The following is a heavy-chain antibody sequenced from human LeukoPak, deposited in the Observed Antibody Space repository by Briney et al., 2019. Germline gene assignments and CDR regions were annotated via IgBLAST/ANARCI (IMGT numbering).Heavy chain of an antibody. D-gene: IGHD6-19*01. V-gene: IGHV3-48*04. CDR3: AREGWSSGWSRDAFDI. CDR2: ISSSSSTI. J-gene: IGHJ3*02. CDR1: GFTFSSYS. Sequence: PGGSLRLSCAASGFTFSSYSMNWVRQAPGKGLEWVSYISSSSSTIYYADSVKGRFTISRDNAKNSLYLQMNSLRAEDTAVYYCAREGWSSGWSRDAFDIWGQGTMVTVSS.